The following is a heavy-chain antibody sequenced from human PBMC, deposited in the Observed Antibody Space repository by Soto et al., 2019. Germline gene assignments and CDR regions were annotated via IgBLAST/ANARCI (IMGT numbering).Heavy chain of an antibody. J-gene: IGHJ4*02. CDR1: GFTFSSYA. CDR2: ISGSGGST. V-gene: IGHV3-23*01. Sequence: GGSLRLSCAASGFTFSSYAMSWVRQAPGKGLEWVSAISGSGGSTYYADSVKGRFTSSRDNSKNTLYLQMNSLRAEDTAVYYCAKGFGSPSSGWPPSYFDYWGQGTLVTVSS. CDR3: AKGFGSPSSGWPPSYFDY. D-gene: IGHD6-19*01.